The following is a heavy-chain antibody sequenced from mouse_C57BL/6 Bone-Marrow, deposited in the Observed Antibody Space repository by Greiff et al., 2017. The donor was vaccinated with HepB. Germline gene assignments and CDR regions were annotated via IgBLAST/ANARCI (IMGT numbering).Heavy chain of an antibody. CDR1: GYTFTDYY. CDR3: ARFYYGSSPPDV. CDR2: INPNNGGT. Sequence: EVQLQQSGPELVKPGASVKISCKASGYTFTDYYMNWVKQSHGKSLEWIGDINPNNGGTSYNQKFKGKATLTVDKSSSTAYMELRSLTSEDSAVYYCARFYYGSSPPDVWGTGTTVTVSS. D-gene: IGHD1-1*01. V-gene: IGHV1-26*01. J-gene: IGHJ1*03.